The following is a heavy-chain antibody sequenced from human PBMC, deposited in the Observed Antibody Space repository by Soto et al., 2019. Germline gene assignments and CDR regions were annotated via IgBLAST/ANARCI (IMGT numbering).Heavy chain of an antibody. CDR1: GFTFRYYW. CDR3: GSLFEF. J-gene: IGHJ4*02. V-gene: IGHV3-74*01. CDR2: INNDGSDT. Sequence: EVHLVESGGGLVQPGGSLRLSCAASGFTFRYYWLHWVRQVPGRGPVWVSGINNDGSDTFYADFVEGRFTISRDNAKNTVYLQMDSLRAEDTAVYYCGSLFEFWGQGTLVTAPS.